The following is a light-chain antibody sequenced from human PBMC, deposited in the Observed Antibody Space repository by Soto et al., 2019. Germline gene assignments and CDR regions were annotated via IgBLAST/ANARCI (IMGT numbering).Light chain of an antibody. Sequence: EIVMTQSPATLSVSPGERATLSCRASQSVSTNLAWYQQRPGQAPRLLIYGSSTRATGIPASFSGSGSGTEFTLTISSLQSEDFAVYYCQEYTNWPLTFGGGTEMEIK. J-gene: IGKJ4*01. V-gene: IGKV3-15*01. CDR1: QSVSTN. CDR2: GSS. CDR3: QEYTNWPLT.